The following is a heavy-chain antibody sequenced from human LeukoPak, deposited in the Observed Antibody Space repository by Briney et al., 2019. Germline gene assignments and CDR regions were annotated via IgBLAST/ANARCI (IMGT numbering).Heavy chain of an antibody. V-gene: IGHV4-39*01. Sequence: SETLSLTCTVSGGSISSSSYYWGWIRQPPGKGLEWIGSIYYSGSTYYNPSLKSRVTISVDTSKNQFSLKLSSVTAADTAVYYCARVDRLLRPDAFDIWGQGTMVTVSS. J-gene: IGHJ3*02. D-gene: IGHD2-2*01. CDR3: ARVDRLLRPDAFDI. CDR2: IYYSGST. CDR1: GGSISSSSYY.